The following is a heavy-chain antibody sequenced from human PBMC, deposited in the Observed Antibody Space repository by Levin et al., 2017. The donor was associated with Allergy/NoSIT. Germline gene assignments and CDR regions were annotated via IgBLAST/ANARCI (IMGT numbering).Heavy chain of an antibody. V-gene: IGHV3-7*01. CDR2: IKQDGSEK. J-gene: IGHJ4*02. CDR3: ARDTVYVRVGATHWEY. Sequence: GESLKISCAASGFTFSAYWMSWVRQAPGKGLEWVANIKQDGSEKYYLDSVKGRFTISRDNAKNSLYLQMNSLRAEDTAIYYCARDTVYVRVGATHWEYWGQGTLVTVSS. D-gene: IGHD1-26*01. CDR1: GFTFSAYW.